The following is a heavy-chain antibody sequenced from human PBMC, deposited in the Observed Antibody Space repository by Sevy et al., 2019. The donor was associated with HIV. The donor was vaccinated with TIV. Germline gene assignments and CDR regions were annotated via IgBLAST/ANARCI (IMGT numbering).Heavy chain of an antibody. CDR3: VKAIAKDGSF. Sequence: GGSLRLSCVASGFSLNNYWMNWVRQAPGKGLEWVANINQDGSVKYYVDSVRGHFTISRDNAMNLVFLQMSSLRVDDSALYYCVKAIAKDGSFWGQGTLVTVSS. D-gene: IGHD6-13*01. CDR2: INQDGSVK. V-gene: IGHV3-7*01. CDR1: GFSLNNYW. J-gene: IGHJ4*02.